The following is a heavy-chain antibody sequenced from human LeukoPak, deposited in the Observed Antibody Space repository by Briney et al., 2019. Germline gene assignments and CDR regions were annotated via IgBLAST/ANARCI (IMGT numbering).Heavy chain of an antibody. D-gene: IGHD6-13*01. V-gene: IGHV4-59*01. J-gene: IGHJ3*02. Sequence: PSETLSLTCTVSGGSISSNYWSWIRQPPGEGLEWIAYINYSGSTNYKSSLTSRVTISVDTSKNQFSLKLSSVTAADTAFYYCARRITAADSFDIWGQGRMVTVSS. CDR2: INYSGST. CDR1: GGSISSNY. CDR3: ARRITAADSFDI.